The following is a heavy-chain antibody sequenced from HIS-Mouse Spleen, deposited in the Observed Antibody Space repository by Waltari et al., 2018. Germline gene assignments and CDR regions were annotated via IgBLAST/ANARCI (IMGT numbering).Heavy chain of an antibody. V-gene: IGHV4-39*07. CDR3: AREIPYSSSWYDWYFDL. J-gene: IGHJ2*01. Sequence: QLQLQESGPGLVKPSETLSLTCTVYGGSISSSSHYWDWIRQPPGKGLEWIGSIYYSGSTYYNPSLKSRVTISVDTSKNQFSLKLSSVTAADTAVYYCAREIPYSSSWYDWYFDLWGRGTLVTVSS. CDR2: IYYSGST. D-gene: IGHD6-13*01. CDR1: GGSISSSSHY.